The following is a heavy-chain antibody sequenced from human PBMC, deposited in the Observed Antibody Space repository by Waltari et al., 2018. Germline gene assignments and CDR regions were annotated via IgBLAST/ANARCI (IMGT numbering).Heavy chain of an antibody. Sequence: QVQLVESGGGVVQPGGSLSLSCITRGFTFRNYGKQWVRQTPGKGLEWVAFISYDGSTTYYADSVKGRFTISRDTSKNTVFLQMSSLRAEDTAVYYCAKDSAFRYNLYANYYFEFWGQGTLVTVSS. D-gene: IGHD1-20*01. J-gene: IGHJ4*02. CDR2: ISYDGSTT. V-gene: IGHV3-30*18. CDR1: GFTFRNYG. CDR3: AKDSAFRYNLYANYYFEF.